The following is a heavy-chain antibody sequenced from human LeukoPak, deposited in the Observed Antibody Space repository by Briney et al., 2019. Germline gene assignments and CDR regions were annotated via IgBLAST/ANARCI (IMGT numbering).Heavy chain of an antibody. D-gene: IGHD6-13*01. CDR3: ARGGQLGYDY. Sequence: ASVKVSCKASGGTFSSYAISWVRQAPGQGLEWMGGIIPIFGTANYAQKFQGRVTITADESTSTAYMELSSLRSDDTAVYYCARGGQLGYDYWGQGTLVTVSS. CDR2: IIPIFGTA. CDR1: GGTFSSYA. J-gene: IGHJ4*02. V-gene: IGHV1-69*13.